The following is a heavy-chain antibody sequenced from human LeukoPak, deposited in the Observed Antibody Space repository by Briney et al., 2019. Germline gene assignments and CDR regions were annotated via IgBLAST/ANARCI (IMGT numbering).Heavy chain of an antibody. Sequence: ASVKVSCKASGYTFTSYDINWVRQATGQGLEWMGWMNPNSGNTDYAQKFQGRVTMTRNTSISTAYMELSSLRSEDTAVYYCATSSFGELLSRWGQGTLVTVSS. CDR3: ATSSFGELLSR. J-gene: IGHJ4*02. CDR1: GYTFTSYD. D-gene: IGHD3-10*01. V-gene: IGHV1-8*01. CDR2: MNPNSGNT.